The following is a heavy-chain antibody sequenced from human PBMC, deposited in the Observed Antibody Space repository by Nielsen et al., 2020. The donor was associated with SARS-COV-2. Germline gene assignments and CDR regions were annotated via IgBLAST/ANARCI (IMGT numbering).Heavy chain of an antibody. Sequence: GESLKISCAASGFTFSSYSINWVRQAPGKGLEWVSSISSSSSYIYYADSVKGRFTISRDNAKNSLYLQMNSLRAEDTAVYYCARVRVREQLVDDDAFDIWGQGTMVTVSS. V-gene: IGHV3-21*01. CDR3: ARVRVREQLVDDDAFDI. CDR2: ISSSSSYI. CDR1: GFTFSSYS. D-gene: IGHD6-13*01. J-gene: IGHJ3*02.